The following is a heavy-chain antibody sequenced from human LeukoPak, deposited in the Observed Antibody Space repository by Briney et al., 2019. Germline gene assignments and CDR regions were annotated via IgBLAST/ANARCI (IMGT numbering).Heavy chain of an antibody. Sequence: PGGSLRLSCAASGFTFRTFGMHWVRQAPGKGLEWVAFIWYDGSNKYYADSVKGRFTISRDNSKNTLYLQMDSLRAEDTAVYYCARDVITMVRGVLDYWGQGTLVTVSS. V-gene: IGHV3-30*02. D-gene: IGHD3-10*01. J-gene: IGHJ4*02. CDR3: ARDVITMVRGVLDY. CDR2: IWYDGSNK. CDR1: GFTFRTFG.